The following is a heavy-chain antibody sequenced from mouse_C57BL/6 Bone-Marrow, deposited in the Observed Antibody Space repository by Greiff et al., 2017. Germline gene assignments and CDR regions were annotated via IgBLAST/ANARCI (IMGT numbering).Heavy chain of an antibody. CDR1: GFTFSDYY. Sequence: EVMLVESEGGLVQPGSSMKLSCTASGFTFSDYYMAWVRQVPEKGLEWVANINYDGSSTYYLDSLKSRFIISRDNAKNILYLQMSSLKSEDTATYYCARPGYGSSPWFAYWGQGTLVTVSA. D-gene: IGHD1-1*01. CDR3: ARPGYGSSPWFAY. CDR2: INYDGSST. V-gene: IGHV5-16*01. J-gene: IGHJ3*01.